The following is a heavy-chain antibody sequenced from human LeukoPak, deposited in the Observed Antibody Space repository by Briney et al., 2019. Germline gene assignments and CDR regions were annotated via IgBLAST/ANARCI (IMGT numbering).Heavy chain of an antibody. CDR2: IIGSGGCI. CDR3: ATGYSSGWFWGLDY. CDR1: CGIFISYA. J-gene: IGHJ4*02. D-gene: IGHD6-19*01. Sequence: PGGSLRLTCAKACGIFISYAMSCCRQELGKKLEWFSGIIGSGGCIYYADSVKGRFTLSRDNSKNTLYLQMTSLRAEDAAVYYCATGYSSGWFWGLDYWGQGTLVTVSS. V-gene: IGHV3-23*01.